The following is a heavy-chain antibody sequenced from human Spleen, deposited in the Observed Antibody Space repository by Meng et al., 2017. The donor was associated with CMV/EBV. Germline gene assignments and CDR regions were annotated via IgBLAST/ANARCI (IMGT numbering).Heavy chain of an antibody. J-gene: IGHJ4*02. CDR1: GYSISSGYY. V-gene: IGHV4-38-2*02. CDR3: ARDTGGGRFDY. D-gene: IGHD2-8*02. CDR2: VYHSGNA. Sequence: SETLSLTCTVSGYSISSGYYWGWIRQPPGKGLEWIGNVYHSGNAYYSPSLKSRVTISVDTSKNQFSLKLSSVTAADTAVYYCARDTGGGRFDYWGQGTLVTVSS.